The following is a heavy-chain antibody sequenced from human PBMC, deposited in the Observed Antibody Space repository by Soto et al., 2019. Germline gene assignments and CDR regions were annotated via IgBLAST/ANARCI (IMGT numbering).Heavy chain of an antibody. CDR2: ISFDGNNK. CDR3: ARERSSGYYPHYNMDV. CDR1: GFTFSTYP. V-gene: IGHV3-30-3*01. J-gene: IGHJ6*02. D-gene: IGHD3-22*01. Sequence: QVQLVESGGGVVQPGRSLRLSCAASGFTFSTYPMHWVRQAPGKGLEWVALISFDGNNKYYTDSVKGRFTISRDNSMNTLYLQMTSLRPGDTAVYYCARERSSGYYPHYNMDVWGQGTTVTVSS.